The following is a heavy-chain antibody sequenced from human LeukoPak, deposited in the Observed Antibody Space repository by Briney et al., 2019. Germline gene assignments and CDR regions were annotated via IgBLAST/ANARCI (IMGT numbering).Heavy chain of an antibody. Sequence: PGGSLRLSCAASGFTFSSYEMNWVRQAPGKGLEWVSYISSSGSTIYYADSVKGRFTTSRDNAKNSLYLQMNSLRAEDTAVYYCARVELYSIAAAAPFDYWGQGTLATVSS. V-gene: IGHV3-48*03. J-gene: IGHJ4*02. CDR3: ARVELYSIAAAAPFDY. CDR1: GFTFSSYE. D-gene: IGHD6-13*01. CDR2: ISSSGSTI.